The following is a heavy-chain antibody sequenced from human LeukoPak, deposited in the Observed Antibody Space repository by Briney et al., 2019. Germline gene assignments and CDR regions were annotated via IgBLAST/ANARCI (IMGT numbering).Heavy chain of an antibody. V-gene: IGHV3-30*18. CDR2: ISHDGNDK. J-gene: IGHJ4*02. CDR1: GFSFSSNV. CDR3: AKVGIGYYYPFDY. Sequence: PGGSLRLFRAASGFSFSSNVMHWVRQAPGKGLEWVAQISHDGNDKYYADSVKGRFTISRDNSKNTLFLQLDSLRAEDTAVYFCAKVGIGYYYPFDYWGQGTLVTVSS. D-gene: IGHD3-22*01.